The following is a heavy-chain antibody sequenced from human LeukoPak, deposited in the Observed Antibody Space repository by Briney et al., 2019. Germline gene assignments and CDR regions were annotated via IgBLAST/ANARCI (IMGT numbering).Heavy chain of an antibody. D-gene: IGHD2-2*01. CDR2: INPNSGGT. CDR1: GYTFTGYY. V-gene: IGHV1-2*02. Sequence: ASVKVSCKASGYTFTGYYMHWVRQAPGQGLEWMGWINPNSGGTNYAQKFQGRVTITADESTSTAYMELSSLRSEDTAVYYCAREPEVVPAAMGDLYAFDIWGQGTMVTVSS. J-gene: IGHJ3*02. CDR3: AREPEVVPAAMGDLYAFDI.